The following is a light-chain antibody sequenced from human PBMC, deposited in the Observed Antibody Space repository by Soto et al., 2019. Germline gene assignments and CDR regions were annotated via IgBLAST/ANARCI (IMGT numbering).Light chain of an antibody. CDR1: QGVSRY. CDR3: QKLNTYPVT. CDR2: AAS. J-gene: IGKJ4*01. Sequence: IQFTQSPASLSASVVDGVTITFLASQGVSRYLSWYQQKPGRAPILLISAASTLQSGVPARFSGSGSGTDFTLSITSLQPEDFATYYCQKLNTYPVTFGGGTKVDIK. V-gene: IGKV1-9*01.